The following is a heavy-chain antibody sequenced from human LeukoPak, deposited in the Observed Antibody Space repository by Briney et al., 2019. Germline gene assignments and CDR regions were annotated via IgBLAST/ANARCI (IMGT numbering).Heavy chain of an antibody. D-gene: IGHD6-19*01. CDR1: GGSISSSNW. Sequence: SETLSLTCAVSGGSISSSNWWSWIRQPPGKGLEWIREINHSGSTNYNPSLKSRVTTSVDTSKNQFSLKLSSVTAADTAVYYCAREGGWYFAFDIWGQGTMVTVSS. CDR3: AREGGWYFAFDI. CDR2: INHSGST. V-gene: IGHV4-4*02. J-gene: IGHJ3*02.